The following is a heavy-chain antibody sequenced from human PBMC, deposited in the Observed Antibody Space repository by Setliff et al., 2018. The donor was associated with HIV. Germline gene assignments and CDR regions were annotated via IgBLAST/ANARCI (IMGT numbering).Heavy chain of an antibody. V-gene: IGHV4-38-2*01. CDR2: IYHSGST. Sequence: SETLSLTCAVYGGSFSGSYWGWIRQPPGKGLEWIGSIYHSGSTYYNPSLKSRVTISVDTSKNQFSLKLSSVTAADTAVYYCARVPLGYYDSSGPRDAFDIWGQGTMVTVSS. CDR1: GGSFSGSY. D-gene: IGHD3-22*01. J-gene: IGHJ3*02. CDR3: ARVPLGYYDSSGPRDAFDI.